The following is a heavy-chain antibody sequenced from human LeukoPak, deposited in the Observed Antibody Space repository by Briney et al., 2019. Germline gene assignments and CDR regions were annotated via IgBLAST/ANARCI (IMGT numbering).Heavy chain of an antibody. J-gene: IGHJ4*02. Sequence: GASVKVSCTASGYTFTGYYMHWVRQAPGKGLEWMGWINPNSGGTNYAHTFQGRVTMTRDESINSRYMELNRLRADDTAVYYCARSEHYDFWSGTQGPFYYWGQGTLVNVSS. V-gene: IGHV1-2*02. CDR1: GYTFTGYY. D-gene: IGHD3-3*01. CDR3: ARSEHYDFWSGTQGPFYY. CDR2: INPNSGGT.